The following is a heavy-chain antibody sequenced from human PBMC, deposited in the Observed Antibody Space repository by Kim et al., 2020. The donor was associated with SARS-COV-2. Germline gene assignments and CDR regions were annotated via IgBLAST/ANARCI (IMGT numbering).Heavy chain of an antibody. J-gene: IGHJ5*02. CDR3: ARETVGYYGSGSKVMGDWFDP. CDR1: GDSVSSNSAA. D-gene: IGHD3-10*01. V-gene: IGHV6-1*01. Sequence: SQTLSLTCAISGDSVSSNSAAWNWIRQSPSRGLEWLGRTYYRSKWYNDYAVSVKSRITINPDTSKNQFSLQLNSVTPEDTAVYYCARETVGYYGSGSKVMGDWFDPWGQGTLVTVSS. CDR2: TYYRSKWYN.